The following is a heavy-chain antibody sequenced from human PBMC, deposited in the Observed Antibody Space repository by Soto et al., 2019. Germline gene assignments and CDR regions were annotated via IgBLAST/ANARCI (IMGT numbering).Heavy chain of an antibody. V-gene: IGHV4-34*01. CDR3: ASGSRGPGIWGSYRYMGAPFDY. D-gene: IGHD3-16*02. CDR2: INHSGST. Sequence: QVQLQQWGAGLLKPSETLSLTCAVYGGSFSGYYWSWIRQPPGKGLEWIGEINHSGSTNYNPSLKSRVTISVDTSKNQFFLKLSSVTAADTAVYYCASGSRGPGIWGSYRYMGAPFDYWGQGTLVTVSS. CDR1: GGSFSGYY. J-gene: IGHJ4*02.